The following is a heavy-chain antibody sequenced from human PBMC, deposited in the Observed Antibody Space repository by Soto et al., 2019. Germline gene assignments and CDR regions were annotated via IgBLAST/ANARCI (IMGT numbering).Heavy chain of an antibody. V-gene: IGHV1-2*04. J-gene: IGHJ3*02. CDR1: GYTVSGYY. CDR2: INPNSGGT. Sequence: ASVKVSCKASGYTVSGYYMHWVRQAPGQELEWMGWINPNSGGTNYAQKFQGWVTMTRDTSISTAYMELSRLRSDDTAVYYCARDAPDRIAVAGTRAFDIWGQGTMVTVSS. D-gene: IGHD6-19*01. CDR3: ARDAPDRIAVAGTRAFDI.